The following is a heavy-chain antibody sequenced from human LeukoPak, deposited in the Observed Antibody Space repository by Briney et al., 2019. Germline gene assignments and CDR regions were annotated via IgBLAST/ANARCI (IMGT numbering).Heavy chain of an antibody. Sequence: GGSLRLSCAASGFTVSSNYMSWVRQAPGKGLEWVSAISGSGGSTYYADSVKGRFTISRDNSKNTLYLQMNSLRAEDTAVYYCAKDRDRGDYYDSLDYWGQGTLVTVSS. V-gene: IGHV3-23*01. J-gene: IGHJ4*02. CDR1: GFTVSSNY. CDR2: ISGSGGST. D-gene: IGHD3-22*01. CDR3: AKDRDRGDYYDSLDY.